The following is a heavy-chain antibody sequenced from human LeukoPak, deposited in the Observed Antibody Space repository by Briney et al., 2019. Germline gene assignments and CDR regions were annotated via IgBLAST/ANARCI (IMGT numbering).Heavy chain of an antibody. CDR3: ARDFVVLQLDYYYYGMDV. J-gene: IGHJ6*02. CDR2: ISAYNGNT. Sequence: ASVKVSCKASGHTFTSYGISWVRQAPGQGLEWMGWISAYNGNTNYAQKLQGRVTMTTDTSTSTAYMELSSLRSEDTAVYYCARDFVVLQLDYYYYGMDVWGQGTTVTVSS. V-gene: IGHV1-18*01. CDR1: GHTFTSYG. D-gene: IGHD2-2*01.